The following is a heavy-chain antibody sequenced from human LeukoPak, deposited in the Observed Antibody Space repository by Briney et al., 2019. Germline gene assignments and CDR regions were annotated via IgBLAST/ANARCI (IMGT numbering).Heavy chain of an antibody. Sequence: GGSLRLSCAASGFTFSSYAMHWVRQAPGKGLEWVAVISYDGSNKYYADSVKGRFTISRDNSKNTLYLQMNSLRAEDTAVYYCAKDGSGSCDYWGQGTLVTVSS. CDR3: AKDGSGSCDY. D-gene: IGHD3-10*01. CDR1: GFTFSSYA. CDR2: ISYDGSNK. V-gene: IGHV3-30-3*01. J-gene: IGHJ4*02.